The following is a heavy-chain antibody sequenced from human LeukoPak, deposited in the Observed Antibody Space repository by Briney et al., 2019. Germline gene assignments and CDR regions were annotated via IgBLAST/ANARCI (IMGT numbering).Heavy chain of an antibody. CDR3: ARDSANWGSPLDY. D-gene: IGHD7-27*01. Sequence: GGSLRLSCAASGFTFSSYGMHWVRQAPGKGLEWVAVIWYDGGNKYYADSVKGRFTISRDNSKNTLYLQMNSLRAEDTAVYYCARDSANWGSPLDYWGQGTLVTVSS. V-gene: IGHV3-33*01. J-gene: IGHJ4*02. CDR2: IWYDGGNK. CDR1: GFTFSSYG.